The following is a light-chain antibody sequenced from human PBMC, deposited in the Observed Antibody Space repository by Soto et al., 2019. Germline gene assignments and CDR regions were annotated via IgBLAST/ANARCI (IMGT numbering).Light chain of an antibody. CDR1: SSDVGGYNY. CDR2: DVS. CDR3: SSYTSSSTYV. Sequence: QSVLTQPASVSGSPGQSITISCPGTSSDVGGYNYVSWYQQHPGKAPKLMIYDVSNRHSGVSNRFSGSKSGNTASLTISGLHAEDEADYYCSSYTSSSTYVFGPGTKVTVL. V-gene: IGLV2-14*01. J-gene: IGLJ1*01.